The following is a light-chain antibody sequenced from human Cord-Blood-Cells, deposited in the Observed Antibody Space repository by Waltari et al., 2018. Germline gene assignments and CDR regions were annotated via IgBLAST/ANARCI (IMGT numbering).Light chain of an antibody. CDR1: QSVSSY. CDR3: QQRSNWPPHT. V-gene: IGKV3-11*01. CDR2: DAS. Sequence: EIVLTQSPATLSLSPGEREPLSCRASQSVSSYLAWYQQKPGQAPRLLIQDASNRATGIPARVSGSVSVTDFTLTISSLVPEDFAVYYCQQRSNWPPHTFGEGTMMEIK. J-gene: IGKJ4*01.